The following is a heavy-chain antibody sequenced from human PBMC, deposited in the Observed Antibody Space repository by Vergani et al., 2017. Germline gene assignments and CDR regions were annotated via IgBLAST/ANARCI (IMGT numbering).Heavy chain of an antibody. D-gene: IGHD3-22*01. J-gene: IGHJ4*02. CDR3: TTEGPRYYDSRGLWL. CDR2: IKRKTDGGTT. Sequence: EVQLLESGGGLVKPGGSLRLSCAASGFTFSTAWMSWVRQSPGKGLEWVGRIKRKTDGGTTDYAAPVKGRFTISRDDAKDTLYLQMNSLKTEDTAVYYCTTEGPRYYDSRGLWLWGQGTLVTVSS. V-gene: IGHV3-15*01. CDR1: GFTFSTAW.